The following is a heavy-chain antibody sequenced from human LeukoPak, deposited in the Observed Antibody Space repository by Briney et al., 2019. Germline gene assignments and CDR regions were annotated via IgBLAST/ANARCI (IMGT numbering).Heavy chain of an antibody. CDR2: FDPEDGET. D-gene: IGHD3-3*01. Sequence: GASVKVSCKVSGYTLTELSMHWVRQAPGKGLEWMGGFDPEDGETIYAQKFQGRVTMNEDTSTDTAYMELSSLRSEDTAVYYCATYDFWSGYYRPLKDYWGQGTLVTVSS. J-gene: IGHJ4*02. V-gene: IGHV1-24*01. CDR1: GYTLTELS. CDR3: ATYDFWSGYYRPLKDY.